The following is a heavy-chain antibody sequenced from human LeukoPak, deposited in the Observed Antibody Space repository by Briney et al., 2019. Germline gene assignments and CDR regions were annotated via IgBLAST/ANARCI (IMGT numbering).Heavy chain of an antibody. V-gene: IGHV1-2*02. D-gene: IGHD5-24*01. CDR2: INPNSGGT. CDR3: ARGRRRDGYTRDAFDI. CDR1: GYTFTGYY. Sequence: GASVKVSCKASGYTFTGYYIHWVRQAPGQGLEWMGRINPNSGGTNYAQKFQGRVTMTRDTSISTAYMELSRLRSDDTAVYFCARGRRRDGYTRDAFDIWGQGTMVTVSS. J-gene: IGHJ3*02.